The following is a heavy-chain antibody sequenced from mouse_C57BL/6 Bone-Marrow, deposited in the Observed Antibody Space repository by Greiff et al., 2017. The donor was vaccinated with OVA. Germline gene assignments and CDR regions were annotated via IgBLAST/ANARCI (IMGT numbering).Heavy chain of an antibody. CDR1: GFTFSDFY. J-gene: IGHJ3*01. D-gene: IGHD2-4*01. Sequence: DVMLVESGGGLVQSGRSLRLSCATSGFTFSDFYMEWVRQAPGKGLEWIAASRNKANDYTTEYSASVKGRFIVSRDTSQSILYLQMNALRAEDTAIYYCARDARDYPFAYWGQGTLVTVSA. CDR3: ARDARDYPFAY. CDR2: SRNKANDYTT. V-gene: IGHV7-1*01.